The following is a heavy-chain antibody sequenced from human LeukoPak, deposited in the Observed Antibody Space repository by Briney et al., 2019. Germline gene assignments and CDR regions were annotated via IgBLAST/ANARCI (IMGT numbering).Heavy chain of an antibody. Sequence: QPGGSLRLSCAASGFIVSDNYMSWVRQAPGKGLEWVSLINSGGRTYYADSVKGRFTISRDDSKNTLYLQMNSLRAEDTAVYYCAEVRARSLAVALILFDYWGQGTLVTVSS. D-gene: IGHD6-13*01. J-gene: IGHJ4*02. V-gene: IGHV3-53*01. CDR1: GFIVSDNY. CDR3: AEVRARSLAVALILFDY. CDR2: INSGGRT.